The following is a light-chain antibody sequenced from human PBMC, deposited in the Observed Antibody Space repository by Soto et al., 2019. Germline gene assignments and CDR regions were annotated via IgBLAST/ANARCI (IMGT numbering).Light chain of an antibody. Sequence: QSALTQPRSVSGSPGQSVTISCTGTSSDVGGYNYVSWYQQHPGKAPKLMIYDVSKRPSGVPDRFSGSKSGNPASLTISGLQAEDEEDYSCCSYAGSSVGSGGGTKLTVL. CDR2: DVS. CDR3: CSYAGSSVG. J-gene: IGLJ2*01. CDR1: SSDVGGYNY. V-gene: IGLV2-11*01.